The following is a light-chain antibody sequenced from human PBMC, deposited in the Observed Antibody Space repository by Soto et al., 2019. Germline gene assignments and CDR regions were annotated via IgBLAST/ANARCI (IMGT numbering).Light chain of an antibody. Sequence: DIQMTQSPPSLSASVGDRGTITCQASHDIGNSLNWYQDKPGQAPKLVIYDAYNLETGVPSTFSGNGYGTDFTFTISSLRPEDIATYYCQKSDHLPLFGPGTKVDIK. CDR2: DAY. J-gene: IGKJ3*01. CDR3: QKSDHLPL. CDR1: HDIGNS. V-gene: IGKV1-33*01.